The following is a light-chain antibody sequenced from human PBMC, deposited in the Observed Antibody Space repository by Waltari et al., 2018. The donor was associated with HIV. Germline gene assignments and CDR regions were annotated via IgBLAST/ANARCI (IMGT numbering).Light chain of an antibody. Sequence: QTALTHPASVSASPGPAIPISCPGTSRDVGTYNVVSWYQQHPGKAPKLMIYEDNKRPSGVSNRFSGSKSGNTASLTISGLQAEDEADYYCCSYTGSTTWVFGGGTKLTVL. J-gene: IGLJ3*02. V-gene: IGLV2-23*01. CDR2: EDN. CDR1: SRDVGTYNV. CDR3: CSYTGSTTWV.